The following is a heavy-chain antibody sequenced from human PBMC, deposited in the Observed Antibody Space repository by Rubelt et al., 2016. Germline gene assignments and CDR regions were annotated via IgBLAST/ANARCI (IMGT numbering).Heavy chain of an antibody. CDR1: GGSISSGGYY. Sequence: QVQLQESGPGLVKPSQTLSLTCTVSGGSISSGGYYWSWIRQHPGKGLEWIGYIYYSGSTYYNPSLYGCVTISVDTSKKQCALKRSSVTAADTAVYYGGRGALLGLTARGLDYWGQGTLVTVSS. CDR3: GRGALLGLTARGLDY. V-gene: IGHV4-31*03. D-gene: IGHD7-27*01. CDR2: IYYSGST. J-gene: IGHJ4*02.